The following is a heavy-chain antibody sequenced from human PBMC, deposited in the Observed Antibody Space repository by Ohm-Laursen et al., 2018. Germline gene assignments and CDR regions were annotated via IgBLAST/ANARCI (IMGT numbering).Heavy chain of an antibody. CDR3: AKGRSEVVSAALNY. J-gene: IGHJ4*02. CDR1: GFTFDDYA. D-gene: IGHD2-2*01. V-gene: IGHV3-9*01. Sequence: SLRLSCTASGFTFDDYALHWVRQAPGKGLAWVSGISWNSGSIGYADSVMGRFTISRDISNNTVCLHMDSLVAEDTAVYYCAKGRSEVVSAALNYWGQEPLVTVSS. CDR2: ISWNSGSI.